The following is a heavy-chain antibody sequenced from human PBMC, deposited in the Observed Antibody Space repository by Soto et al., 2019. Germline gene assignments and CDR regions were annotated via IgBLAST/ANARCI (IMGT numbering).Heavy chain of an antibody. J-gene: IGHJ6*02. D-gene: IGHD1-26*01. CDR1: GFTFSTYA. Sequence: PGGSLRLSCAASGFTFSTYAMTWVRQAPGKGLEWVSSIGNSGSGTYYADSLKGRFTISRDNSKNTLYLQMNSLRAEDTAVYYCAKSGSTWHYYNMDVWGQGTTVTVSS. CDR2: IGNSGSGT. CDR3: AKSGSTWHYYNMDV. V-gene: IGHV3-23*01.